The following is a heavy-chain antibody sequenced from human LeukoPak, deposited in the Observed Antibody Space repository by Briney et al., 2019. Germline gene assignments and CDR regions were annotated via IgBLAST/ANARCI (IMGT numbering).Heavy chain of an antibody. CDR1: GYTFNDYT. J-gene: IGHJ4*02. V-gene: IGHV7-4-1*04. CDR2: INTKTGNS. CDR3: ARDHDFLSGHSRRDFDY. Sequence: GASVKVSCKASGYTFNDYTMNWVRQAPGQGLEWMGWINTKTGNSTYAQGFTGRFVFSLDTSVSVAYLQINGLEADDTAMYYCARDHDFLSGHSRRDFDYWGQGILVTVSS. D-gene: IGHD3-3*01.